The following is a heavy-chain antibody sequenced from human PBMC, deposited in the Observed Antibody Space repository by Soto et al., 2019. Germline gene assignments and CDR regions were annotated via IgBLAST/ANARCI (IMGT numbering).Heavy chain of an antibody. J-gene: IGHJ6*02. D-gene: IGHD3-10*01. V-gene: IGHV1-2*04. CDR2: INPNSGGT. Sequence: GASVKVSCKASGYTFTRYYMHWVRQAPGQGPGWMGLINPNSGGTNYAQKFQGWVTMTRDTSISTAYMELSRLRSDDTAVYYCARDLLREGRITMVRGAPPLQDSDYYYYGMDVWGQGTTVTVSS. CDR1: GYTFTRYY. CDR3: ARDLLREGRITMVRGAPPLQDSDYYYYGMDV.